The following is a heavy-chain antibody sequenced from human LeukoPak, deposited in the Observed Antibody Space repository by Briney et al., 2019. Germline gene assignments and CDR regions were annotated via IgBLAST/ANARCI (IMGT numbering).Heavy chain of an antibody. Sequence: GGSLRLSCAASGFIVSGDFMSWVRQAPGKGLEWVSTTSGSGGSTYYADSVKGRFTISRDNSNNTLYLQLDSLKAEDTAVYYCAKPLGVTMLGFDYWGQGTLVTVSS. D-gene: IGHD3-10*02. J-gene: IGHJ4*02. CDR2: TSGSGGST. CDR1: GFIVSGDF. V-gene: IGHV3-23*01. CDR3: AKPLGVTMLGFDY.